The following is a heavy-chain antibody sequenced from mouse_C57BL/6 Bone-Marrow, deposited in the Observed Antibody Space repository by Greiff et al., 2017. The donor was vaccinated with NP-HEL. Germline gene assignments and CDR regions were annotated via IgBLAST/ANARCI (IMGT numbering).Heavy chain of an antibody. D-gene: IGHD1-1*01. J-gene: IGHJ1*03. CDR2: INYDGSST. CDR1: GFTFSDYY. Sequence: EVQRVESEGGLVQPGSSMKLSCTASGFTFSDYYMAWVRQVPEKGLEWVANINYDGSSTYYLDSLKSRFIISRDNAKNILYLQMSSLKSEDTATYYCARESSHYYGSSPQYFDVWGTGTTVTVSS. V-gene: IGHV5-16*01. CDR3: ARESSHYYGSSPQYFDV.